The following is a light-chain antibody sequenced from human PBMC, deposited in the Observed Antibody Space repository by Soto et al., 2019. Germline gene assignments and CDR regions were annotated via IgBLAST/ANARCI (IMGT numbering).Light chain of an antibody. CDR2: GAS. CDR1: QSITSN. CDR3: QQYSNWPGT. V-gene: IGKV3-15*01. J-gene: IGKJ1*01. Sequence: EIVMTQSPAFLSVSPGERATLSCRASQSITSNLAWYQQKPGQAPRLLIYGASTRATGFPARFSGGGSGTEFTLTISSLQSEDFAVDYCQQYSNWPGTFGQGTKVEIK.